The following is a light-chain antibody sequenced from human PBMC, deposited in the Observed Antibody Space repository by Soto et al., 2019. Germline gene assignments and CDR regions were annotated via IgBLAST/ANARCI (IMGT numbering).Light chain of an antibody. Sequence: DIQMTQSPSSLSASVGDRVTITCQASQDITNFLNWYQQKPGKAPKVLIYDASSLRTGVTSRFSGSGSGTDFSFNISSRQPEDIATYYCQQFDDVPYSFGQGTKVAIK. CDR1: QDITNF. V-gene: IGKV1-33*01. CDR3: QQFDDVPYS. CDR2: DAS. J-gene: IGKJ2*03.